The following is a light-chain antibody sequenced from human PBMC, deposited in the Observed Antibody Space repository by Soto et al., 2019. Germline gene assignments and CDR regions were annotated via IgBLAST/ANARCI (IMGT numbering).Light chain of an antibody. J-gene: IGLJ2*01. CDR2: EVS. V-gene: IGLV2-8*01. Sequence: QSALTQPPSASGSPGQSVTISCTGTSNDVGGYNYVSWYQQHPGKAPKLMIYEVSKRPSGVPDRFSGSKSGNTASLTDSGLQAEDEADYYCSSYAGSNNVLFGGGTKLTVL. CDR3: SSYAGSNNVL. CDR1: SNDVGGYNY.